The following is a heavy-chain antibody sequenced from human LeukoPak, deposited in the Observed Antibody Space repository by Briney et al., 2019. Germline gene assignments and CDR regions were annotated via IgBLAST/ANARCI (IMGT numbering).Heavy chain of an antibody. Sequence: SETLSLTCAVYGGSFSGYYWSWIRQPPVKGLEWIGYIYFGGSTNYNPSLKSRITMSLDTSKNQFSLKLNSVTAADTAVYYCARQTYYASGTYYFLEFWGQGTLVTVSS. D-gene: IGHD3-10*01. CDR3: ARQTYYASGTYYFLEF. V-gene: IGHV4-59*01. CDR2: IYFGGST. CDR1: GGSFSGYY. J-gene: IGHJ4*02.